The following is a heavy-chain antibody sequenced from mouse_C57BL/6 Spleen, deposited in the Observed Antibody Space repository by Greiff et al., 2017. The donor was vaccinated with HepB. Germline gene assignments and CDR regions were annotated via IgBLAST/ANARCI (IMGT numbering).Heavy chain of an antibody. CDR1: GYTFTSYW. D-gene: IGHD1-1*01. CDR3: ARSFITTVVAFDY. V-gene: IGHV1-69*01. Sequence: QVQLQQPGAELVMPGASVKLSCKASGYTFTSYWMHWVKQRPGQGLEWIGEIDPSDSYTNYNQKFKGKSTLTVDKSSSTAYMQLSSLTSEDSAVYYCARSFITTVVAFDYWGQGTTLTVAS. CDR2: IDPSDSYT. J-gene: IGHJ2*01.